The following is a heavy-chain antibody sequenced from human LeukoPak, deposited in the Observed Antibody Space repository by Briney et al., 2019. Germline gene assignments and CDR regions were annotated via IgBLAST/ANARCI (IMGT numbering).Heavy chain of an antibody. CDR1: GGTFSRFT. J-gene: IGHJ4*02. CDR3: AREWGLESSGYYYAY. Sequence: SVKVSCKASGGTFSRFTISWVRQAPGQGFEWMGGITPIFGTANFAQKFQGRVSITADGSTSTAFMELSSLRSVDTAVYYCAREWGLESSGYYYAYWGQGTLVTVSS. D-gene: IGHD3-22*01. CDR2: ITPIFGTA. V-gene: IGHV1-69*13.